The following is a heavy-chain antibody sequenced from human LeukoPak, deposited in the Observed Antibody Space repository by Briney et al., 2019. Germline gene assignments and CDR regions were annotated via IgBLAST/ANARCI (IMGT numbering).Heavy chain of an antibody. D-gene: IGHD3-10*01. CDR3: ARDLAITMVRGVLDY. V-gene: IGHV4-39*07. CDR2: IYYSAST. Sequence: SETLSLTCTVSGGSISSSSYYWGWIRQPPGKGLEWIGSIYYSASTYYNPSLKSRVTISVDTSKNQFSLKLSSVTAADTAVYYCARDLAITMVRGVLDYWGQGTLVTVSS. J-gene: IGHJ4*02. CDR1: GGSISSSSYY.